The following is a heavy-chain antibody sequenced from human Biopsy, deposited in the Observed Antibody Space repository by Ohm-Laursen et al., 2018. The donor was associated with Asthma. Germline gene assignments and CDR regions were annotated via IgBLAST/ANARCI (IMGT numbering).Heavy chain of an antibody. CDR3: ARCQVGYSSGWSLLLKKIYYSGMDV. V-gene: IGHV1-69*13. Sequence: SVKVSCKAPGGTFSNFAISWVRQAPGQGLEWLGGIMTVFGTTNYAQKFQGRVTITADESTSTAYMEVTSLTSEDTAIYYCARCQVGYSSGWSLLLKKIYYSGMDVWGQGTAVTVSS. CDR1: GGTFSNFA. J-gene: IGHJ6*02. CDR2: IMTVFGTT. D-gene: IGHD6-19*01.